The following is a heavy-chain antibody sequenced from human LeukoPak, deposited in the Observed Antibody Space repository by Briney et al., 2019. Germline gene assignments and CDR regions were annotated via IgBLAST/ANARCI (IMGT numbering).Heavy chain of an antibody. Sequence: GGSLRLSCAASGFTFSNYWMHWVRQAPGKGLEWVSHISGDGSNTGYADSVKGRFTISRDNAKNTLYLQINSLRAEDTAVYYCARGNYPSSFDSWGQGTLLTVSS. J-gene: IGHJ4*02. CDR2: ISGDGSNT. CDR1: GFTFSNYW. CDR3: ARGNYPSSFDS. D-gene: IGHD5-24*01. V-gene: IGHV3-74*01.